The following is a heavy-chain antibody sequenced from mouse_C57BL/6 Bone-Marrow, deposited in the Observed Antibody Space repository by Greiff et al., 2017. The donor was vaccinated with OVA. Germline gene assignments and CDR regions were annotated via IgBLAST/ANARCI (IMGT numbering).Heavy chain of an antibody. D-gene: IGHD2-10*02. CDR3: AKYESYWYFDV. CDR1: VYTFTSYW. J-gene: IGHJ1*03. V-gene: IGHV1-74*01. CDR2: IHPSDSDT. Sequence: QVQLQQPGAELVKPGASVKVSCKASVYTFTSYWMHWVKQRPGQGLEWIGRIHPSDSDTNYNQKFKGKATLTVDKSSSTAYMQLSSLTSEDSAVYYCAKYESYWYFDVWGTGTTVTVSS.